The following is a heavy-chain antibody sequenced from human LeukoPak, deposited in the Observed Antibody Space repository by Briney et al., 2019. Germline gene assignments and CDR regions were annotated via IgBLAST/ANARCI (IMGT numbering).Heavy chain of an antibody. CDR1: GGSISSGGYY. Sequence: LSLTCTVSGGSISSGGYYWSWIRQAPGKGLEWVSYISSSGSTIYYADSVKGRFTISRDNAKNSLYLQMNSLRAEDTAVYYCARDWGGGYCSSTSCYNNWFDPWGQGTLVTVSS. CDR2: ISSSGSTI. D-gene: IGHD2-2*01. CDR3: ARDWGGGYCSSTSCYNNWFDP. V-gene: IGHV3-11*01. J-gene: IGHJ5*02.